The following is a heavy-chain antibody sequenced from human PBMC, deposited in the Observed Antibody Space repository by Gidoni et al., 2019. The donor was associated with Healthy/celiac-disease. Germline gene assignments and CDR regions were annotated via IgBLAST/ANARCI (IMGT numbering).Heavy chain of an antibody. CDR2: IYYSGST. CDR3: ARGLAVRVVIITKKTNYYYMDV. CDR1: GASISSYY. V-gene: IGHV4-59*01. J-gene: IGHJ6*03. Sequence: VQLQESGPGLVKPSETLSLTCTVSGASISSYYWRWIRQPPGKGLEWIAYIYYSGSTNYNPSLKSRVTISVDTSKIQFSLKLSSVTAADTAVYYCARGLAVRVVIITKKTNYYYMDVWGKGTTVTVSS. D-gene: IGHD3-10*01.